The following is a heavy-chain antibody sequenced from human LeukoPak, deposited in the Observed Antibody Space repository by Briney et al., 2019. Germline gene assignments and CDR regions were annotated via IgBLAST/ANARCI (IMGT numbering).Heavy chain of an antibody. V-gene: IGHV3-21*01. CDR2: ISSSSSYI. J-gene: IGHJ4*02. CDR1: GFTFSSYS. CDR3: TREGRLDY. Sequence: GGSLRLSCAASGFTFSSYSMNWVRQAPGTGQEWVSSISSSSSYIYYADSAKGRFTISRDNAKNSLYLQMNSLRAEDTAVYYCTREGRLDYWGQGTLVTVSS.